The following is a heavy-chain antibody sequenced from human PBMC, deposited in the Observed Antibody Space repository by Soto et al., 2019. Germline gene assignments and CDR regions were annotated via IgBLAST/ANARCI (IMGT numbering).Heavy chain of an antibody. CDR3: ARDPSGALPGFDY. J-gene: IGHJ4*02. Sequence: EVQLVESGGGLVKPGGSLRLSCAASGFTFSSYLMNWVRQAPGKGLEWVSAISGSSSYIYYTDSVRGRFTISRDNAKNSVYRQMNSRRVEDTAVYYCARDPSGALPGFDYWGQGILVTVSS. CDR1: GFTFSSYL. CDR2: ISGSSSYI. D-gene: IGHD3-3*01. V-gene: IGHV3-21*02.